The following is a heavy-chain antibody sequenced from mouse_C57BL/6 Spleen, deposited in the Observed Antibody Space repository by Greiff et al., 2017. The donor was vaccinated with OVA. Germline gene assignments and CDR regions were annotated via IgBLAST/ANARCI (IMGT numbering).Heavy chain of an antibody. CDR3: ARSALTGTGAMDY. D-gene: IGHD4-1*01. CDR1: GFSLTSYG. CDR2: IWSGGST. V-gene: IGHV2-2*01. J-gene: IGHJ4*01. Sequence: VQRVESGPGLVQPSQSLSITCTVSGFSLTSYGVHWVRQSPGKGLEWLGVIWSGGSTDYNAAFISRLSISKDNSKSQVFFKMNSLQADDTAIYYCARSALTGTGAMDYWGQGTSVTVSS.